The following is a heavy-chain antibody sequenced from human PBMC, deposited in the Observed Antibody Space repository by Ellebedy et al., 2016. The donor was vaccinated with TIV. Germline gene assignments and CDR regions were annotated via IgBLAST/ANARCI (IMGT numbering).Heavy chain of an antibody. V-gene: IGHV3-48*02. CDR2: INAGGERI. CDR1: GFNFGDYS. D-gene: IGHD6-13*01. J-gene: IGHJ5*02. CDR3: ASRAASWYSDKNWFDP. Sequence: GESLKISCAGSGFNFGDYSMNWVRQAPGKGLEWISYINAGGERIYYADSVKGRFTISRDNARNILYLHINSLRDEDTAVYYCASRAASWYSDKNWFDPWGQGSPVTVSS.